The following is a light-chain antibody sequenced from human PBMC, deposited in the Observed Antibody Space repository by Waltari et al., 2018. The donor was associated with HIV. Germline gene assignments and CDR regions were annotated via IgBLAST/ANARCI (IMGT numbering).Light chain of an antibody. CDR2: GNS. CDR3: QSHDSSLSGYV. J-gene: IGLJ1*01. Sequence: QSVLTQPPSVSGAPGQRVPIPCTGSSSTTGAGYHVHWYQQLPGTAPKLLIYGNSNRPSGVPDRFSGSKSGTSASLAITGLQAEDEADYHCQSHDSSLSGYVFGTGTKVTVL. V-gene: IGLV1-40*01. CDR1: SSTTGAGYH.